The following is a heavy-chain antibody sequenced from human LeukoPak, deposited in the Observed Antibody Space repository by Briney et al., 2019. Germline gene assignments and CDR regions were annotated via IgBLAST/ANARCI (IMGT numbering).Heavy chain of an antibody. J-gene: IGHJ6*02. CDR1: GVSISSYF. CDR2: IYYSGST. V-gene: IGHV4-59*01. CDR3: ARENYYGMEV. Sequence: SETLSLTCTVSGVSISSYFWSWIRQPLGKGLEWIGYIYYSGSTNYNPSLKSRVTMSVDTSKNQFSLKLTSVTAADTAVYYCARENYYGMEVWGQGTTVIVSS.